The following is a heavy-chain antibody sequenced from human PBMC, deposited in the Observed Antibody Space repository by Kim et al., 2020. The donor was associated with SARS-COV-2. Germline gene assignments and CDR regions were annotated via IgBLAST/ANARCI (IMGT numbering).Heavy chain of an antibody. CDR1: GFTFGDYA. Sequence: GGSLRLSCTASGFTFGDYAMSWFRQAPGKGLEWVGFIRSKAYGGTTEYAASVKGRFTISRDDSKSIAYLQMNSLKTEDTAVYYCTTVYYDSSGYYYEDALDYWGQGTLVTVSS. CDR3: TTVYYDSSGYYYEDALDY. J-gene: IGHJ4*02. V-gene: IGHV3-49*03. D-gene: IGHD3-22*01. CDR2: IRSKAYGGTT.